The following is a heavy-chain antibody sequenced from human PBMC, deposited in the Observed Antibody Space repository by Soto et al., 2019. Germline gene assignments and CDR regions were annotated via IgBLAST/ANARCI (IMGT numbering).Heavy chain of an antibody. CDR1: GYTFTSYG. CDR3: ARDSPPVDY. V-gene: IGHV1-18*01. J-gene: IGHJ4*02. CDR2: ISAYNGNT. Sequence: QVQLVQSGAEVKKPGASVKVSCKASGYTFTSYGISWVRQAPGQGLEWMGWISAYNGNTKYAQKLQGRVTMTTDTPARPAYRGVRCLRWEDTAVYYCARDSPPVDYWGQGTLVTVSS.